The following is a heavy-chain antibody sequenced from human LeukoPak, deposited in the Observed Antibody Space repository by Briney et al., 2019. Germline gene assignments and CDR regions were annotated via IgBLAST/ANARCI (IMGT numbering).Heavy chain of an antibody. V-gene: IGHV3-23*01. CDR2: ISGSGGST. J-gene: IGHJ4*02. CDR3: ATQLWVLRYFDWLPYYFDY. D-gene: IGHD3-9*01. Sequence: PGGSLRLSCAASGFTFSSYAMSWVRQAPGKGLEWVSAISGSGGSTYYADSVKGQFTISRDNSKNTLYLQMNSLRAEDTAVYYCATQLWVLRYFDWLPYYFDYWGQGTLVTVSS. CDR1: GFTFSSYA.